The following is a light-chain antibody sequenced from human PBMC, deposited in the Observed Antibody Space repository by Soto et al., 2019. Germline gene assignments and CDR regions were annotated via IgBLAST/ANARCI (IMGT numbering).Light chain of an antibody. J-gene: IGKJ1*01. CDR3: QQFYSTPET. V-gene: IGKV1-39*01. CDR2: AAT. CDR1: QSIDTY. Sequence: DIQMTQSPSSLSASVGERVTITCRASQSIDTYLNWYQLKPVKAPKLLIYAATRLHPGVTSRFSGSGSGTGFTRSISNLQPEDFATDYCQQFYSTPETFGQGTKV.